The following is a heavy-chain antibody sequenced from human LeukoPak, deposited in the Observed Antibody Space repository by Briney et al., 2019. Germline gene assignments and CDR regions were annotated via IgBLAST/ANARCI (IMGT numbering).Heavy chain of an antibody. Sequence: PGGSLRLSCAASGFTFSNYAMHWVRQAPAKGLQYVSAITVDGGATYYTDSVKGRFTISRDNSKNTLYLQMGSLRTEDMAVYYCATSSGGWYRDWGQGTLVTVSS. CDR3: ATSSGGWYRD. D-gene: IGHD6-19*01. CDR2: ITVDGGAT. CDR1: GFTFSNYA. V-gene: IGHV3-64*02. J-gene: IGHJ4*02.